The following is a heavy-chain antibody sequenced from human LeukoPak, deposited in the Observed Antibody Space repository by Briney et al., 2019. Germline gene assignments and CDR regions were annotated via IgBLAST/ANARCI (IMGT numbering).Heavy chain of an antibody. D-gene: IGHD6-19*01. CDR1: GFTFSSYG. CDR3: ARVSDISVAAYFDY. CDR2: ISGSGGST. V-gene: IGHV3-23*01. Sequence: GGSLRLSYAATGFTFSSYGMTWVRQAPGKALEWVSAISGSGGSTYYADSVKGRFTISRDNAKNSLYLQMNSLRAEDTALYYCARVSDISVAAYFDYWGQGTLVTVSS. J-gene: IGHJ4*02.